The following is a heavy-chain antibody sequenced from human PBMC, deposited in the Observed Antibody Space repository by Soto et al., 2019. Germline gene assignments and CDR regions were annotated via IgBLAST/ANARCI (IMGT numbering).Heavy chain of an antibody. V-gene: IGHV4-59*12. D-gene: IGHD3-9*01. CDR3: ARDSTGYYAIDV. CDR2: IYYSGST. Sequence: SETLSLTCTVSGGSISSYYWSWIRQPPGKGLEWIGYIYYSGSTYYNPSLKSRLPISVDTSKNQFSLNLSSVTAADTAAYYCARDSTGYYAIDVWGQGTTVTVSS. J-gene: IGHJ6*02. CDR1: GGSISSYY.